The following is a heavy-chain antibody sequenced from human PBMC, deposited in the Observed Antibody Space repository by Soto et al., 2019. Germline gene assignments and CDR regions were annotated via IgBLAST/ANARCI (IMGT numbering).Heavy chain of an antibody. CDR2: IYATGTT. Sequence: SEPLSLPWTVAGASIRGFYWSWIRKSSGKVLEWIGRIYATGTTDYNPSLKSRVMMSVDTSKKQFSLKLRSVTAADTAVYYCVRDGTKTLRDWFDPWGQGISVTVSS. D-gene: IGHD1-1*01. J-gene: IGHJ5*02. CDR1: GASIRGFY. CDR3: VRDGTKTLRDWFDP. V-gene: IGHV4-4*07.